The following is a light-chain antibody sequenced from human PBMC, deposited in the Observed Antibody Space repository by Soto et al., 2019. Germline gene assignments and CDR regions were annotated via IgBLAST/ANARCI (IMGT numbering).Light chain of an antibody. CDR2: WAS. J-gene: IGKJ1*01. CDR3: QQYYSTLGT. Sequence: DILMTQSPYSLAVSLGERGTINCKSSQSVLYSSNSKNYLAWYQQKPGQPPKLLIYWASTRESGVPDRFSGSGSGTDFTLTISSLQAEDVAVYYCQQYYSTLGTFGQGTKVDI. V-gene: IGKV4-1*01. CDR1: QSVLYSSNSKNY.